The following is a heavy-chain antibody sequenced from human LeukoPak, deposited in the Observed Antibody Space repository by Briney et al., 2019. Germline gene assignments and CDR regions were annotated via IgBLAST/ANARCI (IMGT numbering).Heavy chain of an antibody. Sequence: GGSLRLSCSVSGFTFSTYVMHWVRQAPGKGLEYVSAISSNGDNTYYADSVKGRFTISRDNSKNTLYLQMSSLRADDTAVYYCVRGTGYWGQGTLVSVFS. CDR2: ISSNGDNT. J-gene: IGHJ4*02. CDR3: VRGTGY. V-gene: IGHV3-64D*06. CDR1: GFTFSTYV.